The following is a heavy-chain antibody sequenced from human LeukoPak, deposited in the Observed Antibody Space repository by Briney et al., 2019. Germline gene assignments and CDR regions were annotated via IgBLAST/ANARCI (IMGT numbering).Heavy chain of an antibody. J-gene: IGHJ4*02. CDR1: GFTFSSYA. CDR2: ISSSGYIT. D-gene: IGHD3-3*01. CDR3: AKGGYDLPFDD. V-gene: IGHV3-23*01. Sequence: PGGSLRLSCAASGFTFSSYAMNWVRQAPGKGLEWLSGISSSGYITYYADSVRGRFTISRDNSKNSLYLQMNSLRAEDTAIYYCAKGGYDLPFDDWGQGTLVTVSS.